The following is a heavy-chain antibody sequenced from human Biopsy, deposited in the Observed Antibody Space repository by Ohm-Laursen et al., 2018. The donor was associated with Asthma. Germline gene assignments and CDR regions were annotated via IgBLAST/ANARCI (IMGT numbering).Heavy chain of an antibody. D-gene: IGHD3-22*01. CDR3: ARGDSSNWSHYYFDY. V-gene: IGHV3-53*01. J-gene: IGHJ4*02. CDR2: IYSGGTS. Sequence: GSLRLSCTASGFAVSRDHMFWVRQAPGKGLEWASVIYSGGTSHTADSVRGRFTISRDYSKNTLYLQMHSLRAEDTAVYYCARGDSSNWSHYYFDYWGQGTLVTVPS. CDR1: GFAVSRDH.